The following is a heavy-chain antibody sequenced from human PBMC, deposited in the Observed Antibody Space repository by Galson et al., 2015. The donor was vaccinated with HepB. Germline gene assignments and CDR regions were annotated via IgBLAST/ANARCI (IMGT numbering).Heavy chain of an antibody. CDR3: ARAAGWLDP. Sequence: SLRLSCAASGFIFSDYQMAWIRQAPGQGLECISYISNGGNTKDYAGSVKGRFTISRDNAKNSLYPQMNNVRVDDTAVYYCARAAGWLDPWGQGTRVTVSS. V-gene: IGHV3-11*01. D-gene: IGHD3-10*01. CDR2: ISNGGNTK. J-gene: IGHJ5*02. CDR1: GFIFSDYQ.